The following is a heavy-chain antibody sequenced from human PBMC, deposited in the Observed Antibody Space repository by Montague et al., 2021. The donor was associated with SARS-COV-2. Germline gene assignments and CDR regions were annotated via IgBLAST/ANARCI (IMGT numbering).Heavy chain of an antibody. Sequence: SETLSLTCTVSGASISSSNYYWGRIRQPPGKGLEWIATIHYSGSTYYKPSLKSRLTISVDTSKNQFSLRLSSVTAADTAVYYCARGDFGVVIIPYYYYYMDVWGKGTTVTVSS. V-gene: IGHV4-39*01. D-gene: IGHD3-3*01. CDR1: GASISSSNYY. CDR3: ARGDFGVVIIPYYYYYMDV. J-gene: IGHJ6*03. CDR2: IHYSGST.